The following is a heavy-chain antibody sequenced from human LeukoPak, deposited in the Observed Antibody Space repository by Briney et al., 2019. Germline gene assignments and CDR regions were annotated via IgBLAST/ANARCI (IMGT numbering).Heavy chain of an antibody. CDR3: AKTRFGELLSYFDY. D-gene: IGHD3-10*02. J-gene: IGHJ4*02. V-gene: IGHV3-23*01. CDR2: ISGSGGST. CDR1: GFTFSSYA. Sequence: GGSLRLSCAAPGFTFSSYAMSWVRQAPGKGLEWVSAISGSGGSTYYADSVKGRFTISRDNSKNTLYLQMNSLRAEDTAVYYCAKTRFGELLSYFDYWGQGTLVTVSS.